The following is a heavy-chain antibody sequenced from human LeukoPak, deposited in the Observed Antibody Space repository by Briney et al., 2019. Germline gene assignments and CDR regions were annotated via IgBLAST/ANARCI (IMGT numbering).Heavy chain of an antibody. CDR2: INYSGST. CDR1: GVSISRFY. Sequence: PSETLSLTCTVSGVSISRFYWSWIRQPPGKGLEWIGHINYSGSTNYNPSLKSRVTMSVDTSKNQFSLKLSSVTAADTAVYYCARLDSSGYYIFDYWGQGTLVTVSS. J-gene: IGHJ4*02. V-gene: IGHV4-59*12. CDR3: ARLDSSGYYIFDY. D-gene: IGHD3-22*01.